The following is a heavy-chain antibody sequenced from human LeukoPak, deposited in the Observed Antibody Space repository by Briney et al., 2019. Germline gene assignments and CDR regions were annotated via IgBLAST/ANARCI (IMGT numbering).Heavy chain of an antibody. V-gene: IGHV3-30*02. D-gene: IGHD2-8*01. CDR2: VWSGGSRN. CDR1: GFTFSSYW. Sequence: GGSLRLSCAASGFTFSSYWMSWVRQAPGKGLEWVAIVWSGGSRNTYADSVKGRFTISRDNSKNTLYLQMNSLRVEDTAIYYCAKESNGLDIWGRGTMVIVTS. CDR3: AKESNGLDI. J-gene: IGHJ3*02.